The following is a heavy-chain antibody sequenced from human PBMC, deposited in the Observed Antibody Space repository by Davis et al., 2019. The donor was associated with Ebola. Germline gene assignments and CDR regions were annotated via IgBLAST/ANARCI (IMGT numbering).Heavy chain of an antibody. CDR3: VRDDGDSVEDGWFYP. V-gene: IGHV3-66*03. CDR2: IYSIGST. CDR1: GFTVGSKY. D-gene: IGHD4-17*01. Sequence: PGGSLRLSCAASGFTVGSKYMNWIRQAPGKGLEWVSMIYSIGSTYYADSVKGRFIISRDNSKNMVYLQMDSLRAEDSAVYYCVRDDGDSVEDGWFYPWGQGTLVTVSS. J-gene: IGHJ5*02.